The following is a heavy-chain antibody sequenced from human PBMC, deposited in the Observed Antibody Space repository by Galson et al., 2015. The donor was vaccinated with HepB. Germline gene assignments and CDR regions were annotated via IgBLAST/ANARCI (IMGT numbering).Heavy chain of an antibody. V-gene: IGHV3-9*01. CDR3: AKDIEGRGSWYNGDAFDI. CDR1: RFTFDNYA. CDR2: ISWNSGSI. J-gene: IGHJ3*02. D-gene: IGHD6-13*01. Sequence: SLRLSCAASRFTFDNYATHWVRQAPGKGLEWVSGISWNSGSIDYADSVKGRFTISRDNAKNPLYLQMNSLRAEDTALYYCAKDIEGRGSWYNGDAFDIWGQGTMVTVSS.